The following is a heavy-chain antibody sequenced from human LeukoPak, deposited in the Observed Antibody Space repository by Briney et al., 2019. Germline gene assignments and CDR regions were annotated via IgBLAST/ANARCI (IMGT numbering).Heavy chain of an antibody. CDR3: AREYSSGPYYYYYYYMDV. D-gene: IGHD6-19*01. V-gene: IGHV1-18*01. CDR1: GYTFTSYG. J-gene: IGHJ6*03. Sequence: ASVKVSCKASGYTFTSYGISWVRQAPGQGLEWMGWVSAYNGNTNYAQKLQGRVTMTTDTSTSTAYMELRSLRSDDTAVYYCAREYSSGPYYYYYYYMDVWGKGTTVTVSS. CDR2: VSAYNGNT.